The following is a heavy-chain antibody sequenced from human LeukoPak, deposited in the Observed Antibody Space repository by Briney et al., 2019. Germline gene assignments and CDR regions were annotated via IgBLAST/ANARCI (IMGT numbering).Heavy chain of an antibody. CDR1: GFTFSSYG. V-gene: IGHV3-30*18. J-gene: IGHJ4*02. D-gene: IGHD5-24*01. CDR3: AKEGGDGYNLSMGY. CDR2: ISYDGSNK. Sequence: PGGSLRLSCAASGFTFSSYGMHGVRQAPGKGLEWVAVISYDGSNKYYADSVKGRFTISRDNSKNTLYLQMNSLRAEDTAVYYCAKEGGDGYNLSMGYWGQGTLVTVSS.